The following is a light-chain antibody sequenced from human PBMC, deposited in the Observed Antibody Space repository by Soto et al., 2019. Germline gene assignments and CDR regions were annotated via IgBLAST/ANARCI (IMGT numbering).Light chain of an antibody. V-gene: IGKV4-1*01. Sequence: DIVMTQSPDSLAVSLGERATINCKSSQSVLYSSNNKNYLAWYQQKPGQPPKLLIYWASTRESGVPDRFSGSGSGTDITLTISSLQAEDVAVYYCQQYYSTSGTFGGGTKVEIK. CDR1: QSVLYSSNNKNY. CDR2: WAS. CDR3: QQYYSTSGT. J-gene: IGKJ4*01.